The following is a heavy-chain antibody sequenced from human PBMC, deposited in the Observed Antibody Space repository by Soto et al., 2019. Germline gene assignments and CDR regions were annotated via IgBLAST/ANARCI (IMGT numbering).Heavy chain of an antibody. J-gene: IGHJ1*01. V-gene: IGHV3-23*01. Sequence: EVQLLESGGGLVQPGGSLRLSCAASGVTFSSYAMSWVRQAPGKGLEWVSAISGSGGSTYYADSVKGRVTISRDTSKNSLYLQMNSLRAEDTAVYYCAKIDCRSTSCYMGYFQHWGQGTLVTVSS. CDR2: ISGSGGST. D-gene: IGHD2-2*02. CDR1: GVTFSSYA. CDR3: AKIDCRSTSCYMGYFQH.